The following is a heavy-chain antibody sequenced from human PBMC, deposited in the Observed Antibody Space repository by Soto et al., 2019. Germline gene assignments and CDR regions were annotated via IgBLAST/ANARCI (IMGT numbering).Heavy chain of an antibody. CDR2: ISSSSSYT. CDR3: ARDRRSWYFDY. J-gene: IGHJ4*02. CDR1: GFTFSDYY. V-gene: IGHV3-11*06. Sequence: PGGSLRLSCAASGFTFSDYYMSWIRQAPGKGLEWVSYISSSSSYTNYADSVKGRFTISRDNAKNSLYLQMNSLRAEDTAVYYCARDRRSWYFDYWGQGTLVTVSS.